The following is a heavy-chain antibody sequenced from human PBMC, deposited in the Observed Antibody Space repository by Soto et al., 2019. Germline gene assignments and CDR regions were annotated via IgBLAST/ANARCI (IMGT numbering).Heavy chain of an antibody. J-gene: IGHJ2*01. CDR3: ARVVHYEYDRRWYFEL. CDR2: ISSSGSTI. V-gene: IGHV3-48*03. Sequence: RGSLILSYAASGFTFSSYEMNWVRQAPGKGLEWVSYISSSGSTIYYADSVKGRFTISRDNAKNSLYLQMNSLRAEDTAVYYCARVVHYEYDRRWYFELWGRGALV. CDR1: GFTFSSYE. D-gene: IGHD3-16*01.